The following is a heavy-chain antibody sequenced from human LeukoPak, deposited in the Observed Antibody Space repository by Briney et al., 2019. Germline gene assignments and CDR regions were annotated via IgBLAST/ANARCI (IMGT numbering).Heavy chain of an antibody. Sequence: GGSQRLPCAASGFTLSSYDMSWVRHSPGKCLEWVSAIGGRGGRRYYADSVKSWFNNSRDNSKNTLYLQMNSLRAEYTSVYYCAKFRSRIAAAGNFDNWGQGTLVTVSS. J-gene: IGHJ4*02. CDR1: GFTLSSYD. CDR3: AKFRSRIAAAGNFDN. D-gene: IGHD6-13*01. CDR2: IGGRGGRR. V-gene: IGHV3-23*01.